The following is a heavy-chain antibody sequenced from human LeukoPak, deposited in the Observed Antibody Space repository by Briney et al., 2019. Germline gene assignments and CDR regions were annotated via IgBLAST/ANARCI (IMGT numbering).Heavy chain of an antibody. Sequence: GGSLRLSCAASGFTFSDYWMSWVRQAPGKGLEWVANIKEDGSEKYYVDSVKGRFTVSRDNAKNSLSLQMNSLRAEGTAVYYCAREYYYDSSGHGSFGYWGQGTLVTVSS. D-gene: IGHD3-22*01. J-gene: IGHJ4*02. CDR1: GFTFSDYW. CDR2: IKEDGSEK. CDR3: AREYYYDSSGHGSFGY. V-gene: IGHV3-7*01.